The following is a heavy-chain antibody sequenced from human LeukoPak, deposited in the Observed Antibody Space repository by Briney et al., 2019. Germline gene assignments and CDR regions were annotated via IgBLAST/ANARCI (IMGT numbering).Heavy chain of an antibody. CDR1: GGSISSYY. CDR2: IDISRST. V-gene: IGHV4-4*07. Sequence: SETLSLTCTVSGGSISSYYWSWIRQPAGKGLEWIGRIDISRSTNDNPSLKSRVTMSVDTSKNQFSLKLSSVTAADTAFYYCAGLYYYDSSGFDPWGQGTLVTVSS. CDR3: AGLYYYDSSGFDP. D-gene: IGHD3-22*01. J-gene: IGHJ5*02.